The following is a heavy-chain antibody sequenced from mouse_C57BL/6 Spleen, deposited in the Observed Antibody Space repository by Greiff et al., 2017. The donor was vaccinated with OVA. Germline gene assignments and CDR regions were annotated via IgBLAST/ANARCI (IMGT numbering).Heavy chain of an antibody. J-gene: IGHJ4*01. V-gene: IGHV1-80*01. CDR2: IYTGDGDT. CDR3: APYYYGSSYNYAMDY. CDR1: GYAFSSYW. Sequence: VHLVESGAELVKPGASVKLSCKASGYAFSSYWMNWVKQRPGKGLEWIGTIYTGDGDTNYNGKVKGKATLTADKSSSTAYMQLSSLTSEDSAVYFCAPYYYGSSYNYAMDYWGQGTSVTVSS. D-gene: IGHD1-1*01.